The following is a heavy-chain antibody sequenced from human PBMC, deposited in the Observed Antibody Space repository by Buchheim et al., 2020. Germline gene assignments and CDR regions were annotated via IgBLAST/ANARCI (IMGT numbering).Heavy chain of an antibody. CDR3: ARAPGRDGYNFDY. CDR2: INHSGST. Sequence: QVQLEQWGAGLLKPSETLSLTCAVYGGSFSDYYWSWIRQPPGKGLEWIGEINHSGSTNYNPSLKSRVTMSVETSKNQFSLTLSSVTAADTAVYYCARAPGRDGYNFDYWGQGNL. CDR1: GGSFSDYY. J-gene: IGHJ4*02. V-gene: IGHV4-34*01. D-gene: IGHD5-24*01.